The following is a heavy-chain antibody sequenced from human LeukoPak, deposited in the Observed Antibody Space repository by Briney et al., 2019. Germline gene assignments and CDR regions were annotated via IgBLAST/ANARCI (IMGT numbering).Heavy chain of an antibody. D-gene: IGHD2-15*01. V-gene: IGHV1-69*13. Sequence: SVKVSCEASGGTFSSYAISWVRQAPGQGLEWMGGIIPIFGTANYAQKFQGRVTITADESTSTAYMELSSLRSEDTAVYYCAMGVTRKVVVAAPDAFDIWGQGTMVTVSS. CDR3: AMGVTRKVVVAAPDAFDI. J-gene: IGHJ3*02. CDR1: GGTFSSYA. CDR2: IIPIFGTA.